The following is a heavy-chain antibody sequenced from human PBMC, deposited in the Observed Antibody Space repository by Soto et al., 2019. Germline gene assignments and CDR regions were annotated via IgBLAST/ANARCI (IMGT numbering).Heavy chain of an antibody. J-gene: IGHJ4*02. CDR2: IYYSGST. CDR1: GGSISSSSYY. CDR3: ATPDFWSGYYTGQDFDY. Sequence: SETLSLTCTVSGGSISSSSYYWGWIRQPPGKGLEWIGSIYYSGSTYYNPSLKSRVTISVDTSKNQFSLKLSSVTAADTAVYYCATPDFWSGYYTGQDFDYWGQGTLVTVSS. D-gene: IGHD3-3*01. V-gene: IGHV4-39*01.